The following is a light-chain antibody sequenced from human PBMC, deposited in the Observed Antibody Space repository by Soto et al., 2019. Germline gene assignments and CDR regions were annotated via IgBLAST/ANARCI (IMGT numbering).Light chain of an antibody. Sequence: EIVLTQSPGTLSLXPGEXXXXSXRASQSVSSSYLAWYQQKPGQAPRLLIYGASSRATGIPDRFSGSGSGTDFTLTISRLEPEDFAVYYCQQYGSSPGTFGQGTKVEIK. CDR1: QSVSSSY. V-gene: IGKV3-20*01. J-gene: IGKJ1*01. CDR3: QQYGSSPGT. CDR2: GAS.